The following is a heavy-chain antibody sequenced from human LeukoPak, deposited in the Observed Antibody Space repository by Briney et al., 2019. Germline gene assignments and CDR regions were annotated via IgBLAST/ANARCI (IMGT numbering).Heavy chain of an antibody. Sequence: PGGSLRLSCAASGFTFSSYDMHWVRQATGKGLEWVSAIGTAGDTYYPGSVKGRFTISRENAKNSLYLQMNSLRAGDTAVYYCARGYYDSSGYYYPFDYWGQGTLVTVSS. V-gene: IGHV3-13*01. CDR2: IGTAGDT. D-gene: IGHD3-22*01. CDR3: ARGYYDSSGYYYPFDY. CDR1: GFTFSSYD. J-gene: IGHJ4*02.